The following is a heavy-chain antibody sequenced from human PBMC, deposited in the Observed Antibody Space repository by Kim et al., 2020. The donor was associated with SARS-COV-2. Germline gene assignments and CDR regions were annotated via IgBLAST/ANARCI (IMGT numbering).Heavy chain of an antibody. V-gene: IGHV3-7*03. CDR2: IKQDGSEK. J-gene: IGHJ4*02. CDR1: GFTFSSYW. Sequence: GGSLRLSCAASGFTFSSYWMSWVRQAPGKGLEWVANIKQDGSEKYYVDSVKGRFTISRDNAKNSLYLQMNSLRAEDTAVYYCASSLDPFSRIAAGFNYWGQGTLVTVSS. CDR3: ASSLDPFSRIAAGFNY. D-gene: IGHD6-13*01.